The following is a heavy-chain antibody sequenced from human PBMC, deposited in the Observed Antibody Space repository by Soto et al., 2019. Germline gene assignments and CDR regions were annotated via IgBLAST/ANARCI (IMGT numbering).Heavy chain of an antibody. V-gene: IGHV1-18*01. D-gene: IGHD2-15*01. CDR1: GYSFTSYG. J-gene: IGHJ6*02. CDR3: ARGGYCSGGSCYSTDYYYGMDV. CDR2: ISAYNGNT. Sequence: QVQLVQSGAEVKKPGASVKVSCKASGYSFTSYGISWVRQAPGQGLEWMGWISAYNGNTKNAQKLQGRVTMTTDTSTSTASMELRSLRSDDTAVYYCARGGYCSGGSCYSTDYYYGMDVWGQGTTVTVSS.